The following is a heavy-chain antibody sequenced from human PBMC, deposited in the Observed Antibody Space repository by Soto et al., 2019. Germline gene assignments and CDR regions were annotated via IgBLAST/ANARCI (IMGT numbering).Heavy chain of an antibody. Sequence: QVQLVESGGGVVQPGRSLRLSCAASGFTFSSYGMHWVRQAPGKGLEWVAVIWYDGSNKYYADSVKGRFTISRDNSKNTRYLQMNSLRAEDTAVYYGARDGYCSGGSCYSVPVFDYWGQGTLVTVSS. J-gene: IGHJ4*02. D-gene: IGHD2-15*01. V-gene: IGHV3-33*01. CDR3: ARDGYCSGGSCYSVPVFDY. CDR2: IWYDGSNK. CDR1: GFTFSSYG.